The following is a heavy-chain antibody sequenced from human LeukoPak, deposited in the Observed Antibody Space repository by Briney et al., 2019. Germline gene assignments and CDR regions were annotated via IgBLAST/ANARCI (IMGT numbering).Heavy chain of an antibody. CDR2: ISGDDSST. Sequence: GGSLRLSCAASGFTFDDYAMHWVRQGPGKGLEWVSLISGDDSSTFYADSVKGRFTISRDNSKNSLYLQMHSLRAEDTAFYYCAKDYRLQSPWGYCQHWGQGTLVTVSS. V-gene: IGHV3-43*02. CDR3: AKDYRLQSPWGYCQH. CDR1: GFTFDDYA. D-gene: IGHD5-24*01. J-gene: IGHJ1*01.